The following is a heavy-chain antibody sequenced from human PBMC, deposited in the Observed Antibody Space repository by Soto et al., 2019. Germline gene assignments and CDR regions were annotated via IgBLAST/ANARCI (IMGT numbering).Heavy chain of an antibody. CDR1: GYTFTSYY. J-gene: IGHJ6*02. V-gene: IGHV1-46*01. CDR3: ARVRYDFWSGYFVAGHYGMDV. CDR2: INPSGGST. D-gene: IGHD3-3*01. Sequence: GASVKVSCKASGYTFTSYYMHWVRQAPGQGLEWMEIINPSGGSTSYAQKFQGRVTMTRDTSTSTVYMELSSLRSEDTAVYYCARVRYDFWSGYFVAGHYGMDVWGQGTTVTVSS.